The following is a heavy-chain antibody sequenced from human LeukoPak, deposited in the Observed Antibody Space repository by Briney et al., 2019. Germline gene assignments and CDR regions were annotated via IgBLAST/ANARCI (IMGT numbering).Heavy chain of an antibody. J-gene: IGHJ4*02. Sequence: WGSLRLSCAASGFTFSSYAMSWVRQAPGKGLEWVSAISGSGGSTYYADSVKGRFTISRDNSKNTLYLQMNSLRAEDTAVYYCAKSLRNWNYVPFLGYWGQGTLVTVSS. D-gene: IGHD1-7*01. CDR1: GFTFSSYA. CDR3: AKSLRNWNYVPFLGY. CDR2: ISGSGGST. V-gene: IGHV3-23*01.